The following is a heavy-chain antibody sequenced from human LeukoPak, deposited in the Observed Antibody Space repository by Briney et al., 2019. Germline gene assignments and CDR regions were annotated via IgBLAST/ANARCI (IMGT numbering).Heavy chain of an antibody. D-gene: IGHD6-19*01. CDR1: GFTFSSYG. J-gene: IGHJ4*02. Sequence: GGSLRLSCAASGFTFSSYGMHWVRQAPGKGLEWVAVIWYDGSNKYYADSVKGRFTISRDNSKNMLYLQMNSLRAEDTAVYYCARDVRAVAGPGDYWGQGTLVTVSS. CDR2: IWYDGSNK. V-gene: IGHV3-33*01. CDR3: ARDVRAVAGPGDY.